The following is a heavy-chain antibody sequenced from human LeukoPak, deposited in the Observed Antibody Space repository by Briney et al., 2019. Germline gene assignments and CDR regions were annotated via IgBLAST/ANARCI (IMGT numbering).Heavy chain of an antibody. CDR2: VYSTGHT. Sequence: SETLSLTCSVSDDSISTYYWSWLRQPQGKGPEWMGFVYSTGHTNYNPSLKSRVTISVDTSKNQFSLKLSSVTAADTAVYYCASKAFSSGCFDYWGQGTLVTVSS. CDR1: DDSISTYY. V-gene: IGHV4-59*08. D-gene: IGHD6-19*01. J-gene: IGHJ4*02. CDR3: ASKAFSSGCFDY.